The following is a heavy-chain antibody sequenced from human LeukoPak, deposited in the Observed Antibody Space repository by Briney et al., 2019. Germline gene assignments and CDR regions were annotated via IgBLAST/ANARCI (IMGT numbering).Heavy chain of an antibody. Sequence: SETLSLTCTVSGGSISNYYWSWIRQSPGKGLEWIGYIYYSGGTNYNPSLKSRVTISVDTSKNHFSLKLTSVTAADTAVYYCARDAYETNYYGSGSFVDYWGQGTLGTVSS. V-gene: IGHV4-59*12. D-gene: IGHD3-10*01. J-gene: IGHJ4*02. CDR3: ARDAYETNYYGSGSFVDY. CDR1: GGSISNYY. CDR2: IYYSGGT.